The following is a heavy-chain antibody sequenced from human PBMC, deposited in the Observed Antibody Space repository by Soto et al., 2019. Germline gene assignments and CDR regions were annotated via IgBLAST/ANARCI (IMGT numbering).Heavy chain of an antibody. CDR1: GDSVSSNSAA. CDR2: TYYRSKWYN. J-gene: IGHJ6*02. D-gene: IGHD3-22*01. Sequence: SQTLSLTCAISGDSVSSNSAASNWIRQSPSRGLEWLGRTYYRSKWYNDYAVSVKSRITINPDTSKNQFSLQLNSVTPEDTAVYYCASSGGSSGYYYYYGMDVWGQGTTVTVSS. V-gene: IGHV6-1*01. CDR3: ASSGGSSGYYYYYGMDV.